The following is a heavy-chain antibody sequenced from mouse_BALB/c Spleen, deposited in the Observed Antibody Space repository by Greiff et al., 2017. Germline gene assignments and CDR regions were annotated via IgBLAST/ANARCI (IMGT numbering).Heavy chain of an antibody. CDR1: GFAFSSYD. D-gene: IGHD1-1*01. V-gene: IGHV5-12-1*01. Sequence: EVQLVESGGGLVKPGGSLKLSCAASGFAFSSYDMSWVRQTPEKRLEWVAYISSGGGSTYYPDTVKGRFTISRDNAKNTLYLQMSSLKSEDTAMYYCARHVNYYGSRGAMDYWGQGTSVTVSS. J-gene: IGHJ4*01. CDR2: ISSGGGST. CDR3: ARHVNYYGSRGAMDY.